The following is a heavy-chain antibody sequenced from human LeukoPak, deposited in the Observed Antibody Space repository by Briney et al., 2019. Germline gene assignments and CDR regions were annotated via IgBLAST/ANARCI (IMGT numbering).Heavy chain of an antibody. V-gene: IGHV4-59*01. CDR2: IYYGGST. Sequence: PSETLSLTCTVSGVSISSYYWSWLRQPPGKGLEWIGYIYYGGSTNYNPSLKSRVSISVDMSKNQFSLKLSSVTAADTAVYYCARDRPGGLWGQGTMVAVSS. CDR1: GVSISSYY. J-gene: IGHJ3*01. CDR3: ARDRPGGL.